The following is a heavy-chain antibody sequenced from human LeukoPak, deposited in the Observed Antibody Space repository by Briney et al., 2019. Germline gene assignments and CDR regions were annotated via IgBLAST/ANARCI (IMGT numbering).Heavy chain of an antibody. J-gene: IGHJ4*02. CDR2: IYSGGST. CDR3: ARDRGGYYVDY. CDR1: GFTVSSNY. Sequence: GGSLRLSCAASGFTVSSNYMSWVRQAPGKGLEWVSFIYSGGSTYYADSVKGRFTISRDNSNNTLYLQMNSLRAEDTAVYYCARDRGGYYVDYWGQGTLVTVSS. D-gene: IGHD3-3*01. V-gene: IGHV3-66*01.